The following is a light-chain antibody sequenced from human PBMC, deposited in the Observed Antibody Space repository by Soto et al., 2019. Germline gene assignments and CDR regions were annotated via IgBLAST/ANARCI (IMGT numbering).Light chain of an antibody. CDR2: GAS. CDR1: QSVSSSY. CDR3: QQYGSSPFD. V-gene: IGKV3-20*01. J-gene: IGKJ4*01. Sequence: EIVLTQSPGTLSLSPGERATLSCRASQSVSSSYLAWYQQKPGQAPRLLIYGASSRATGIPDRFSGSGSGTEFTLTISRLEPEDFAVYYCQQYGSSPFDFGGGTKVAIK.